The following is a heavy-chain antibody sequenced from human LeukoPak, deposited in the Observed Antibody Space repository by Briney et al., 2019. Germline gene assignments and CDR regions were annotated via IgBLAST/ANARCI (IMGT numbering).Heavy chain of an antibody. J-gene: IGHJ5*02. CDR1: GYSISSGYY. CDR2: IYHSGST. D-gene: IGHD3-10*01. CDR3: ARDTYGSGSYPRFDP. V-gene: IGHV4-38-2*02. Sequence: PSETLSLSCAVSGYSISSGYYWGWIRQPPGKGLEWIGSIYHSGSTYYDPSLKSQVSVSVDTSKNEFSLKLSSVTAADTAVYYCARDTYGSGSYPRFDPWDQGTLVTVSS.